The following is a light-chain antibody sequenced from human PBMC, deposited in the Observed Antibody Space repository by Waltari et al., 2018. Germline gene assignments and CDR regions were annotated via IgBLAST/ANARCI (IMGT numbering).Light chain of an antibody. J-gene: IGKJ1*01. CDR1: QSVSSNY. Sequence: EIVLTQSPGTLSLSPGERATLSCRASQSVSSNYLDWYQQKPGQAPRLLIYGASSRATGIPDRFSGSGSGTDFTLTINRLEPEDFAVYYCQQYSSSYRTFGQGTKVEIK. V-gene: IGKV3-20*01. CDR2: GAS. CDR3: QQYSSSYRT.